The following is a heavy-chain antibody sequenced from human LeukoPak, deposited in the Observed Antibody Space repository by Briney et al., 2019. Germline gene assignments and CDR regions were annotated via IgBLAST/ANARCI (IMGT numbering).Heavy chain of an antibody. CDR1: GVSISTYY. Sequence: SQTLSLTCSISGVSISTYYWSWIRQPPGKGLEWIGYIYYSGSTNYNPSLKSRVTISVDTSKNQFSLKLSSVTAADTAVYYCARAGLQGNWFDPWGQGTLVTVSS. CDR3: ARAGLQGNWFDP. V-gene: IGHV4-59*01. CDR2: IYYSGST. J-gene: IGHJ5*02.